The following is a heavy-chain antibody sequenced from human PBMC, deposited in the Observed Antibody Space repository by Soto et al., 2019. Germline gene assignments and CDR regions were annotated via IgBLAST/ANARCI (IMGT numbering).Heavy chain of an antibody. CDR3: ASAISTGYNILTGYYMDY. V-gene: IGHV4-61*08. Sequence: PSETLSLTCTVSGGSVSSGAYYWSWFRQPPEKGLEWIGYIYYSGSTNYNPSLKSRVTISVDTYKNQFSLKLTSVTAADTAVYYCASAISTGYNILTGYYMDYWGQGSLVTVSS. D-gene: IGHD3-9*01. J-gene: IGHJ4*02. CDR2: IYYSGST. CDR1: GGSVSSGAYY.